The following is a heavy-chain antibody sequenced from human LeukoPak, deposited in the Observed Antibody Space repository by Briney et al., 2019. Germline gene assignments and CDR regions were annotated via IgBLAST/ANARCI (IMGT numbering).Heavy chain of an antibody. V-gene: IGHV3-53*01. CDR1: GFTVSSDS. D-gene: IGHD6-25*01. Sequence: PGGSLRLSCTVSGFTVSSDSMSWVRQAPGKGLEWVSFIYGGGSTHYSDSVKGRFTISRDNSKNTLYLQMNSLRAEDTAIYYCAKDVSQRRSSGWATYDYWGQGTLVTVSS. J-gene: IGHJ4*02. CDR3: AKDVSQRRSSGWATYDY. CDR2: IYGGGST.